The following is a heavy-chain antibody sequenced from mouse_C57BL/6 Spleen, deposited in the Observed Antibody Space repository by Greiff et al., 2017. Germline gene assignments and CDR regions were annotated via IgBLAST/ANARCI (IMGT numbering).Heavy chain of an antibody. V-gene: IGHV6-3*01. CDR2: IRLKSDNYAT. D-gene: IGHD2-4*01. Sequence: DVQLVESGGGLVQPGGSMKLSCVASGFTFSNYWMNWVRQSPEKGLEWVAQIRLKSDNYATHYAESVKGRFTISRDDSKSSVYLQMNNLRAEDTGIYYCTGAGDYDRGDYWGQGTTLTVSS. CDR3: TGAGDYDRGDY. J-gene: IGHJ2*01. CDR1: GFTFSNYW.